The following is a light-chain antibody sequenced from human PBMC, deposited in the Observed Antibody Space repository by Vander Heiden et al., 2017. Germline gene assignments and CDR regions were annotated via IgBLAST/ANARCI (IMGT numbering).Light chain of an antibody. Sequence: DIQMTQSPSSLSASVGDRVTITCRASQSISSYLHWYQQKPGKAPKLLIYAASSLQSGVPSRFSGSGSGTDFTLTISKLQREDFATYYCQQTDSAPLTFGGGTEVEIK. V-gene: IGKV1-39*01. J-gene: IGKJ4*01. CDR1: QSISSY. CDR2: AAS. CDR3: QQTDSAPLT.